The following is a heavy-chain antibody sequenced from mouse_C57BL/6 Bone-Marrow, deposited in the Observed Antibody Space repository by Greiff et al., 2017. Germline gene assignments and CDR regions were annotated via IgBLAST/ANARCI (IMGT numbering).Heavy chain of an antibody. CDR1: GYTFTSYW. J-gene: IGHJ3*01. CDR2: IDPSDSDT. D-gene: IGHD2-5*01. Sequence: QVQLQQSGAELVRPGSSVKLSCKASGYTFTSYWMHWVKQRPIQGLEWIGNIDPSDSDTHYNQKFKDKATLTVDKSSSTAYMQLSSLTSDDSAVYYGDKGEAYSNYFDSFAYWGQGTLVTVSA. V-gene: IGHV1-52*01. CDR3: DKGEAYSNYFDSFAY.